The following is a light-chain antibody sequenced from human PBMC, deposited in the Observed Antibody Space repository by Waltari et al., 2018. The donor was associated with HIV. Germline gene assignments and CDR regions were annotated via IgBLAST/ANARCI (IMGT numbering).Light chain of an antibody. V-gene: IGLV2-23*02. Sequence: QSALTQPASVSGSPGQSITISCTGTSSDVGGYNLVSWYQQHPGKAPKLMIYEVSKRPSWVSNRFSGSKSGNTASRTIAGLQAEDEADYYCCEYAGSTTYVIFGGGTKLTVL. CDR1: SSDVGGYNL. CDR2: EVS. J-gene: IGLJ2*01. CDR3: CEYAGSTTYVI.